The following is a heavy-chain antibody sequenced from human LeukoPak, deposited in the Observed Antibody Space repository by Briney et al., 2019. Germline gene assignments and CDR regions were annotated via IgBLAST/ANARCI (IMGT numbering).Heavy chain of an antibody. CDR1: GFTFSNAW. Sequence: GGSLRLSCAASGFTFSNAWMSWVRQAPGKGLEWVGRIKSKTDGGTTDYAAPVKGRFTISRDDSKNTLYLQMNSLKTEDTAVYYCTTDNPRNMITFGGVIVPLGAFDIWGQGTMVTVSS. D-gene: IGHD3-16*02. J-gene: IGHJ3*02. CDR2: IKSKTDGGTT. V-gene: IGHV3-15*01. CDR3: TTDNPRNMITFGGVIVPLGAFDI.